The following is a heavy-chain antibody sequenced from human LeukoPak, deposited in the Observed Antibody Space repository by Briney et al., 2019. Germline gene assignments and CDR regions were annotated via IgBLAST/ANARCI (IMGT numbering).Heavy chain of an antibody. CDR2: IYSGGST. Sequence: GGSLRLSCAASGFTVSSDYMSWVRRAPGKGLEWVSVIYSGGSTYYADSVKGRFTISRDNSKNTLYLQMNSLRAEDTAVYYCAREIIQLPGYFDYWGQGTLVTVSS. CDR1: GFTVSSDY. D-gene: IGHD5-18*01. J-gene: IGHJ4*02. CDR3: AREIIQLPGYFDY. V-gene: IGHV3-53*01.